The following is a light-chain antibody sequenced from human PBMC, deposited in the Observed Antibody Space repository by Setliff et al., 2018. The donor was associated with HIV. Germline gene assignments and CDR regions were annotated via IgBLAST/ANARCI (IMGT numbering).Light chain of an antibody. CDR2: GVN. CDR1: SSDVGAFNY. V-gene: IGLV2-14*01. CDR3: GSYTTSHTYV. Sequence: QSALAQPASVSGSPGQSITISCTGTSSDVGAFNYVSWYQQHPGKAPKLIIYGVNSRPSGVSNRFSGSKSDNTASLTISGLQAEDEADYYCGSYTTSHTYVFGT. J-gene: IGLJ1*01.